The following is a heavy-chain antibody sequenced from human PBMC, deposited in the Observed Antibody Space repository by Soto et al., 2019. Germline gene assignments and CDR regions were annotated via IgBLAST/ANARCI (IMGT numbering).Heavy chain of an antibody. Sequence: QVQLEQSGAEVKTPGASVKVSCKASGYTSASYDINWVRQAPGQGLEWMAWMNPNSGNTNYAQKFQGRLTMTRDTALSIAHMELCGLRNEDTAVYYCARSDGYNFNWLDSWGQGTLVIVSA. CDR2: MNPNSGNT. D-gene: IGHD2-21*01. CDR3: ARSDGYNFNWLDS. V-gene: IGHV1-8*01. CDR1: GYTSASYD. J-gene: IGHJ5*01.